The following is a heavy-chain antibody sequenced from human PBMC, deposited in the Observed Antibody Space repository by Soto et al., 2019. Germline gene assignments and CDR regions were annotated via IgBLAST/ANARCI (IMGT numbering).Heavy chain of an antibody. CDR1: GYSFTSHW. D-gene: IGHD2-21*01. V-gene: IGHV5-51*01. CDR2: IYPGDSDT. Sequence: PGESLKISCKGSGYSFTSHWIGWVRQMPGKGLEWMGIIYPGDSDTRYSPSFQGQVTISADKSISTAYLQWSSLKASDTAMYYCARQGASDVYGMDVWGQGTTVTVSS. CDR3: ARQGASDVYGMDV. J-gene: IGHJ6*02.